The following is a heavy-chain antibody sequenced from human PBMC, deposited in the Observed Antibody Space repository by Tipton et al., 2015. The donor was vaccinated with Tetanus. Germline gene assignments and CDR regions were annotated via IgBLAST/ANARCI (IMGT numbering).Heavy chain of an antibody. D-gene: IGHD3-3*01. CDR3: ATDVGKYYDFWSGYYNGSYFDY. J-gene: IGHJ4*02. CDR1: GGSISSYY. V-gene: IGHV4-59*08. Sequence: TLSPTCTVSGGSISSYYWSWIRQPPGKGLEWIGYIYYSGSTNYNPSLKSRVTISVDTSKNQFSLKLSSVTAADTAVYYCATDVGKYYDFWSGYYNGSYFDYWGQGTLVTVSS. CDR2: IYYSGST.